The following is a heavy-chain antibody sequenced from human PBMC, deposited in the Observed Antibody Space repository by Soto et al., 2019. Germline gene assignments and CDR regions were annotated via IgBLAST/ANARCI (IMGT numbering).Heavy chain of an antibody. Sequence: QVQLVESGGGVVQPGRSLRLSCAASGFTFSSYGMHWVRQAPGKGLEWVAVIWYDGSNKYYADSVKGRFTISRDNSKNTRYMQMNSLRAEDTAVYYCARGGDTVHRVGDYYYYMAVWGKGTTVTVSS. CDR1: GFTFSSYG. CDR3: ARGGDTVHRVGDYYYYMAV. CDR2: IWYDGSNK. V-gene: IGHV3-33*01. D-gene: IGHD5-18*01. J-gene: IGHJ6*03.